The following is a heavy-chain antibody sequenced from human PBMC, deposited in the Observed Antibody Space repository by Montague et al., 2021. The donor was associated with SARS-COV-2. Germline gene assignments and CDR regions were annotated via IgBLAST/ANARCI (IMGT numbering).Heavy chain of an antibody. Sequence: SETLSLTCTVSGGSISSSSYYWGWIRQPPGKGLEWIGSIYYSGSTYYNPSLKSRVTISADTSKNQFSLKLSSVTAADTAVYYCARVGRQQLVRLSGMDVWGQGTTVTV. CDR2: IYYSGST. J-gene: IGHJ6*02. CDR3: ARVGRQQLVRLSGMDV. D-gene: IGHD6-13*01. V-gene: IGHV4-39*07. CDR1: GGSISSSSYY.